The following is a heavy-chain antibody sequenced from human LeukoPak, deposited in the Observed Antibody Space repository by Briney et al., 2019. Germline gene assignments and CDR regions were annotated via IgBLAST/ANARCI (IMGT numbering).Heavy chain of an antibody. V-gene: IGHV3-30-3*01. J-gene: IGHJ6*02. Sequence: PGGSLRLSCTASEFTFTNAWMSWVRQAPGKGLEWVAVISYDGSNKYYADSVKGRFTISRDNSKNTLYLQMNSLRAEDTAVYYCARGPERTGVGTRYYYDMDVWGQGTTVTVSS. CDR3: ARGPERTGVGTRYYYDMDV. CDR2: ISYDGSNK. CDR1: EFTFTNAW. D-gene: IGHD2-8*01.